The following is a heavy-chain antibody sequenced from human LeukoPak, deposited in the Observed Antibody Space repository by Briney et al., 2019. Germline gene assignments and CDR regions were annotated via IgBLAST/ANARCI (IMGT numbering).Heavy chain of an antibody. CDR1: GGSISSSSYY. V-gene: IGHV4-39*07. D-gene: IGHD6-19*01. CDR3: ARDGSSGSFDY. Sequence: PSETLSLTCTVSGGSISSSSYYWGWIRQPPGKGLEWIGSIYYSGSTYYNPSLKSRVTMSVDTSKNQFSLKLSSVTAADTAVYYCARDGSSGSFDYWGQGTLVTVSS. J-gene: IGHJ4*02. CDR2: IYYSGST.